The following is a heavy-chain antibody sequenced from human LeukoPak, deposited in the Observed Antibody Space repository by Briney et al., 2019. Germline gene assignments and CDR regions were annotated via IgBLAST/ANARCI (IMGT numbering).Heavy chain of an antibody. D-gene: IGHD2-15*01. CDR3: ARVPTPGYCSGGSCYSVDY. V-gene: IGHV3-33*08. CDR2: IWYDGGNK. Sequence: GGSLRLSCAASGFTFSSYGMHWVRQAPGKGLEWVAVIWYDGGNKYYADSVKGRFTISRDNSKNTLYLQMNSLRAEDTAVYYCARVPTPGYCSGGSCYSVDYWGQGTLVTVSS. J-gene: IGHJ4*02. CDR1: GFTFSSYG.